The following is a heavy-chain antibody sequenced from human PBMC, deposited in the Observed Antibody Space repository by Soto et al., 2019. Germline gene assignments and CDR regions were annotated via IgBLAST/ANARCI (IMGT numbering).Heavy chain of an antibody. CDR3: ANWGGPPPNIYYYYYYYMDV. CDR2: ISGSGGST. J-gene: IGHJ6*03. CDR1: GFTFSSYA. V-gene: IGHV3-23*01. D-gene: IGHD3-9*01. Sequence: GGSLRLSCAASGFTFSSYAMSWVRQAPGKGLEWVSAISGSGGSTYYADSVKGRFTISRDNSKNTLYLQMNSLRAEDTAVYYCANWGGPPPNIYYYYYYYMDVWGKGTTVTVSS.